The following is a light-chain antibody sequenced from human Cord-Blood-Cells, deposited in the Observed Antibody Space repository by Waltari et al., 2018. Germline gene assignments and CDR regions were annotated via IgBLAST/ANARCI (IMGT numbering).Light chain of an antibody. CDR1: QSVSNNY. Sequence: EIVLTQSPGTLSLSPGERATLSCRASQSVSNNYLAWYQQKPGQPPRLLIYDASSRATGIPHRCSGSGSGTDFTLTISRLVPEDFAVYYCQQYGSSPPWTFGQGTKVEIK. CDR3: QQYGSSPPWT. V-gene: IGKV3-20*01. J-gene: IGKJ1*01. CDR2: DAS.